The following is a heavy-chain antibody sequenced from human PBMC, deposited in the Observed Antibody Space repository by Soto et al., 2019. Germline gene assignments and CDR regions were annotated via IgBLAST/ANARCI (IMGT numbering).Heavy chain of an antibody. Sequence: ETLSLTCTVSGGSVSSGSYYWSWIRQPPGKGLEWIGYIYYSGSTNYNPSLKSRVTISVDTSKNQFSLKLSSVTAADTAVYYCARGIGYCSGGSCSFDYWGQGTLVTVSS. J-gene: IGHJ4*02. V-gene: IGHV4-61*01. D-gene: IGHD2-15*01. CDR1: GGSVSSGSYY. CDR3: ARGIGYCSGGSCSFDY. CDR2: IYYSGST.